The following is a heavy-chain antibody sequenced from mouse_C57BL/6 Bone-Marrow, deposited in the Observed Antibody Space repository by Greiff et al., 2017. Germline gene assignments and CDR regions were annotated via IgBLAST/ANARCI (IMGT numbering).Heavy chain of an antibody. CDR3: TTNYKTSDY. J-gene: IGHJ2*01. CDR2: IDPENGDT. V-gene: IGHV14-4*01. D-gene: IGHD2-12*01. CDR1: GFNIKDDY. Sequence: EVQLQQSGAELVRPGASVKLSCTASGFNIKDDYMHWVKQRPEQGLEWIGWIDPENGDTEYASKFQGKATITADISSNTAYLQLSSLTSWDRAGYYCTTNYKTSDYWGQGTTLTVSS.